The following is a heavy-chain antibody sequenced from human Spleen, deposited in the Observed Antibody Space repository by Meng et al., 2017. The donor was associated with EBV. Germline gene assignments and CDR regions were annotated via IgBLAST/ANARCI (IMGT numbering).Heavy chain of an antibody. V-gene: IGHV4-34*01. CDR3: ATGGGLDY. CDR2: INHSGST. J-gene: IGHJ4*02. Sequence: QVQLTEGGAGLFKSSGTPALPCGVYWGAFRGGFWSWIRQPPEKGLEWIGDINHSGSTNYNPSLMSRVTISIDTSRNQFSLRLSSVTAADTAVSYCATGGGLDYWGQGTLVTVSS. D-gene: IGHD3-16*01. CDR1: WGAFRGGF.